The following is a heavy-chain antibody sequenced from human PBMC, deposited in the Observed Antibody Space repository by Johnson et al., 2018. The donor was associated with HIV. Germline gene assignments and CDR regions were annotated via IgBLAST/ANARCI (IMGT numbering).Heavy chain of an antibody. J-gene: IGHJ3*02. Sequence: EVQLVESGGGLVKPGGSLRLSCAASGFTVSSNYMSWVRQAPGKGLEWVSVIYSGGSTYYADSVKGRFTISRENSKNTLYLQMNSLRGEDTAVYYCAKEEGLAAAGTGEAFDIWGQGTMVTVSS. CDR3: AKEEGLAAAGTGEAFDI. CDR1: GFTVSSNY. CDR2: IYSGGST. V-gene: IGHV3-66*02. D-gene: IGHD6-13*01.